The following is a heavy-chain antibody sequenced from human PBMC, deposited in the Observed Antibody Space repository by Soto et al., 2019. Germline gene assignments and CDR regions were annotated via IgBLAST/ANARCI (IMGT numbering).Heavy chain of an antibody. J-gene: IGHJ6*02. V-gene: IGHV3-9*01. CDR3: AKDHYGSAIYGMDV. CDR1: GFRFEDYA. D-gene: IGHD3-10*01. CDR2: IAWNSDII. Sequence: EVQLVESGGGLVQPGRTLRLSCAASGFRFEDYAMHWVRQAPGEGLEWVSGIAWNSDIIGYADSVKGRFTISRDNGKNSLYLQMNSLRPEDTGLYYCAKDHYGSAIYGMDVWGQGTTVTVSS.